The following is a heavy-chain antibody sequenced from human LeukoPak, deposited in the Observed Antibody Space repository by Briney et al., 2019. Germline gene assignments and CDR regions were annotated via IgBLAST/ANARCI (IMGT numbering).Heavy chain of an antibody. CDR3: AKNKLAYCGGDCYPSFDY. CDR2: ISGSGGST. J-gene: IGHJ4*02. CDR1: GFTFSSYA. V-gene: IGHV3-23*01. D-gene: IGHD2-21*02. Sequence: QTGGSLRLSCAASGFTFSSYAMSWVRQAPGKGLEWVSAISGSGGSTYYADSVKGRFTISRDNSKNTLYLQMNSLRAEDTAVYYCAKNKLAYCGGDCYPSFDYWGQGTLVTVSS.